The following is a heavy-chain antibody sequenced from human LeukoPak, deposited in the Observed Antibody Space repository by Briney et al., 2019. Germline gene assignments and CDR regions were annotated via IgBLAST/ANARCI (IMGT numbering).Heavy chain of an antibody. V-gene: IGHV4-61*01. D-gene: IGHD5-18*01. CDR1: GGSVSSGSYY. J-gene: IGHJ6*04. CDR2: IYYSGST. Sequence: PSETLSLTCTASGGSVSSGSYYWSWIRQPPGKGLEWIGYIYYSGSTNYNPSLKSRVTISVDTSKNQFSLKLSSVTAADTAVYYCARGGAMVFLEVRYYYYGMDVWGKGTTVTVSS. CDR3: ARGGAMVFLEVRYYYYGMDV.